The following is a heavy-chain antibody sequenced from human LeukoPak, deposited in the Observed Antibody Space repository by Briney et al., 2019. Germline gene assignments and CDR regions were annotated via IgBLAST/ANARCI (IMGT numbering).Heavy chain of an antibody. Sequence: GGSLRLSCAASGFTVSSNYMSWVRQAPGKGLEWVAFIRYDGSNKYYADSVKGRFTISRDNSKNTLYLQMNSLRAEDTAVYYCARHLWFGELIAPTKLSYDYWGQGTLVTVSS. CDR1: GFTVSSNY. CDR2: IRYDGSNK. D-gene: IGHD3-10*01. V-gene: IGHV3-30*02. CDR3: ARHLWFGELIAPTKLSYDY. J-gene: IGHJ4*02.